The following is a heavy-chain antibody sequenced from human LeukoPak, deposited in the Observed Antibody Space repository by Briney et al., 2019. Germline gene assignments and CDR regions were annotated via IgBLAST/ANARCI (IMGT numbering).Heavy chain of an antibody. CDR2: INTDGSNT. D-gene: IGHD3-16*01. CDR3: ARSLGETTFDW. Sequence: GGSLRLSCAASGFTFDYYWMHWVRQAPGKGLMWVSRINTDGSNTHYADSVKGRFTTSRDNAKNTLYLQMNGLRVEDTAFYYCARSLGETTFDWWGQGTLVTVPS. V-gene: IGHV3-74*01. J-gene: IGHJ4*02. CDR1: GFTFDYYW.